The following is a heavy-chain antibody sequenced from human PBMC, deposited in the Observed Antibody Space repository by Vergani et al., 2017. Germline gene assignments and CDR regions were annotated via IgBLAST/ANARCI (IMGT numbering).Heavy chain of an antibody. CDR3: ARMGGYDEGDAFRIGYFDS. V-gene: IGHV4-31*03. D-gene: IGHD3-22*01. Sequence: QVRLQESGPGLVKPSETLSLTCSVSGSSMSGYYWNWIRQHPGKGLEWIGYIYSTGSTHHNPSLRRRINMSVDTSKNQFSLKLNSVTAADTAMYCCARMGGYDEGDAFRIGYFDSWGPGILVTVSS. CDR2: IYSTGST. J-gene: IGHJ4*02. CDR1: GSSMSGYY.